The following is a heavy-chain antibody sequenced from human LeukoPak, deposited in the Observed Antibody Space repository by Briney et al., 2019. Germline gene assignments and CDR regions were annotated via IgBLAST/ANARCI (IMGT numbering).Heavy chain of an antibody. Sequence: VASVKVSCKASGYTFTSYGISWVRQAPGQGLEWMGWISAYNGNTNYAQKLQGRATMTTDTSTSTAYMELRSLRSDDTAVYYCASTLEGGSYYVLYYFDYWGQGTLVTVSS. J-gene: IGHJ4*02. CDR3: ASTLEGGSYYVLYYFDY. CDR1: GYTFTSYG. CDR2: ISAYNGNT. D-gene: IGHD1-26*01. V-gene: IGHV1-18*01.